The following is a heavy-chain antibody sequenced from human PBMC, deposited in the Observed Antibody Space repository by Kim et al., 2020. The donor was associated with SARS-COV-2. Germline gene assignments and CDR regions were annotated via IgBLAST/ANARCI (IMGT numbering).Heavy chain of an antibody. CDR3: ARGIHDYGDYGF. D-gene: IGHD4-17*01. J-gene: IGHJ4*02. Sequence: FYTPSLQSRLSISIDTSKSQFSLELSSVTAADTAIYYCARGIHDYGDYGFWGQGILVTVSP. V-gene: IGHV4-31*02.